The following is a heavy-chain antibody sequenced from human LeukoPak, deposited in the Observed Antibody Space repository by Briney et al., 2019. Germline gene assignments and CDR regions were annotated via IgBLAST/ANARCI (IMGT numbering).Heavy chain of an antibody. CDR2: ISSSSSYI. Sequence: GGSLRLSCAASGFTFSSYSMNWVRQAPGKGLEWVSSISSSSSYIYYADSVKGRFTISRDNAKNSLYLQMNSLRAEDTAVYYCARDTGAYYDSSGYYSEHFQHWGQGTLVTVSS. D-gene: IGHD3-22*01. V-gene: IGHV3-21*01. J-gene: IGHJ1*01. CDR3: ARDTGAYYDSSGYYSEHFQH. CDR1: GFTFSSYS.